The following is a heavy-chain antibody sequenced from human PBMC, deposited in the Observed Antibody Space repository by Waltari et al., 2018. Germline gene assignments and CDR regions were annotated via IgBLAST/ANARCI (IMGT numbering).Heavy chain of an antibody. CDR2: INHSGST. CDR3: ARVGSPDAFDI. CDR1: GGSFSGYS. J-gene: IGHJ3*02. V-gene: IGHV4-34*01. Sequence: QVQLQQWGAGLLKPSETLSLTCAVYGGSFSGYSWSWIRQPPGKGLEWIGEINHSGSTNYNPSLKSRVTISVDTSKNQFSLKLSSVTAADTAVYYCARVGSPDAFDIWGQGTMVTVSS. D-gene: IGHD6-19*01.